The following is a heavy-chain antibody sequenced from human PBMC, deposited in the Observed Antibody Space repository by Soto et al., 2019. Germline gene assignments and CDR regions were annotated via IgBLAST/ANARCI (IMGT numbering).Heavy chain of an antibody. CDR1: GLTFSSNW. CDR2: IKQDGNEK. J-gene: IGHJ5*02. Sequence: EVQLVESGGGLVQPGGSLRLSCAASGLTFSSNWMSWVRQAPGRGLECVANIKQDGNEKYYVDSVKGRFTISRDNAKSSLYLQMNSLRAADTAVYYCARVVGAPNWFDPWGQGTLVTVSS. D-gene: IGHD1-26*01. CDR3: ARVVGAPNWFDP. V-gene: IGHV3-7*04.